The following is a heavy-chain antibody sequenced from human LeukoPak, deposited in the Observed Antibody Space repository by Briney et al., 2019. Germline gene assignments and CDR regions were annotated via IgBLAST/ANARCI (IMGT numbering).Heavy chain of an antibody. J-gene: IGHJ4*02. CDR1: GGSISSYY. CDR2: IYYSGST. CDR3: ARGNDFWSGYRTSFDY. Sequence: SETLSLTCTVSGGSISSYYWSWIRQPPGKGLEWIGYIYYSGSTNYNPSLKSRVTISVDTSKNQFSLKLSSVTAADTAVYYCARGNDFWSGYRTSFDYWGQGTLVTVSS. D-gene: IGHD3-3*01. V-gene: IGHV4-59*01.